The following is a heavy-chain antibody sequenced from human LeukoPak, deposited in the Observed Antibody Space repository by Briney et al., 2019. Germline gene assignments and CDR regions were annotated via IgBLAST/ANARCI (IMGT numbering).Heavy chain of an antibody. J-gene: IGHJ4*02. D-gene: IGHD2-21*02. CDR2: ISGSGGST. CDR3: AKVSAPPAYCGGDCYSGIDY. CDR1: GFTFSSYA. V-gene: IGHV3-23*01. Sequence: PGGSLRLSCAASGFTFSSYAMSWVRQAPGKGLEWVSAISGSGGSTYYADSVKGRFTISRDNSKNTLYLQMNSLRAEDTAVYYCAKVSAPPAYCGGDCYSGIDYWGQGTLVTVSS.